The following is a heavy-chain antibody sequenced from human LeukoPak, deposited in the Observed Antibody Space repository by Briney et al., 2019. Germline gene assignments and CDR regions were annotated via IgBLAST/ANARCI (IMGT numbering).Heavy chain of an antibody. J-gene: IGHJ1*01. D-gene: IGHD2-2*01. CDR1: GGSFSGYY. CDR3: ARAASLGYCSSTSCYAPPGYFQH. Sequence: SETLSLTCAVYGGSFSGYYWSWIRQPPGKGLEWIGEINHSGSTNYNPSLKSRVTISVDTSKNQSSLKLSSVTAADTAVYYCARAASLGYCSSTSCYAPPGYFQHWGQGTLVTVSS. CDR2: INHSGST. V-gene: IGHV4-34*01.